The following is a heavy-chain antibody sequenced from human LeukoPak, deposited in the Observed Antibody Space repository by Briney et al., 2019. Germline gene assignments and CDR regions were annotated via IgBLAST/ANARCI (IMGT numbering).Heavy chain of an antibody. Sequence: ASVKVSCKASGYTFTSYDINWVRQATGQGLEWMGWMNPNSGNTGYAQKFQGRVTITRNTSISTAYMELSSLRSEDTAVYYCARVVLTGWDPGLDYWGQGTLVTVSS. J-gene: IGHJ4*02. CDR3: ARVVLTGWDPGLDY. CDR2: MNPNSGNT. V-gene: IGHV1-8*03. CDR1: GYTFTSYD. D-gene: IGHD3-9*01.